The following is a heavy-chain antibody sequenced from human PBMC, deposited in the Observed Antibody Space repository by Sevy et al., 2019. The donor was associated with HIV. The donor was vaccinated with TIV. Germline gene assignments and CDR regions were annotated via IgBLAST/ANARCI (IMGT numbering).Heavy chain of an antibody. CDR2: ISSNSATV. D-gene: IGHD2-2*01. CDR1: GFTFDDYA. J-gene: IGHJ4*02. Sequence: GGSLRLSCAASGFTFDDYAMSWVRQVPGKGVEWVATISSNSATVNYVDSVKGRLTISRDNAKNSLYLQMNSLRPEDTAFCYCAKGHDFSTYAALEYWGQGAMVTVSS. V-gene: IGHV3-9*01. CDR3: AKGHDFSTYAALEY.